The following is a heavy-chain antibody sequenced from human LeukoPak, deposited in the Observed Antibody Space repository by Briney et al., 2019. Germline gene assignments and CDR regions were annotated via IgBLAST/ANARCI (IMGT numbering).Heavy chain of an antibody. Sequence: SETLSLTCTVSGGSISSGSYYGSWIRQPAGKGLESVGRIYTSGSTNYNPSLKSRVTISVDTSKNHFSLKLSSVTAADTAVYYCARGDYYDSSGYEFDYWGQGTLVTVSS. V-gene: IGHV4-61*02. CDR3: ARGDYYDSSGYEFDY. D-gene: IGHD3-22*01. CDR1: GGSISSGSYY. CDR2: IYTSGST. J-gene: IGHJ4*02.